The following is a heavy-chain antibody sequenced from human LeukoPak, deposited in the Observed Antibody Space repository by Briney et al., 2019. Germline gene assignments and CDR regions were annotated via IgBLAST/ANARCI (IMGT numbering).Heavy chain of an antibody. CDR1: GYTFIGYY. Sequence: GASVKVSCKASGYTFIGYYMNWVRQAPGQGLEWMGWINPYSGDTNYAQNFQGRVTMTRDTSISTAYMELSRLRSDDTAVYYCARGSQLWFNYYYMDVWGKGTTVTVSS. J-gene: IGHJ6*03. V-gene: IGHV1-2*02. CDR3: ARGSQLWFNYYYMDV. CDR2: INPYSGDT. D-gene: IGHD5-18*01.